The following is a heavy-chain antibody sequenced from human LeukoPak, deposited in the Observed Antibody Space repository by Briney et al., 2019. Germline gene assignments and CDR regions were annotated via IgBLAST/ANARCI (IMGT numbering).Heavy chain of an antibody. J-gene: IGHJ4*02. Sequence: PGGSLRLSCAASGFTFSSYAMSWVRQAPGKGLEWASAISGSGGSTYYADSVKGRFTISRDNSKNRMYLQMKSLRAEDTAVYYCAKDRMVGTGEYYFDYWGQGTLVTVSS. CDR1: GFTFSSYA. V-gene: IGHV3-23*01. CDR2: ISGSGGST. D-gene: IGHD1-26*01. CDR3: AKDRMVGTGEYYFDY.